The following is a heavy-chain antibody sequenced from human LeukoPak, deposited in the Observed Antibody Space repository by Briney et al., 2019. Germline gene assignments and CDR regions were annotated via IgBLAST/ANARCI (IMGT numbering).Heavy chain of an antibody. Sequence: GGSLRLSCAASGFTFSSYGMHWVRQAPGKGLEWVALIRFDGSNKYYADSVKGRFTISRDNSKNTLYLQMNSLRAEDTAVYYCAKDRSSGLRAGTTVDYWGQGTLVTVSS. CDR1: GFTFSSYG. CDR3: AKDRSSGLRAGTTVDY. D-gene: IGHD1-7*01. CDR2: IRFDGSNK. J-gene: IGHJ4*02. V-gene: IGHV3-30*02.